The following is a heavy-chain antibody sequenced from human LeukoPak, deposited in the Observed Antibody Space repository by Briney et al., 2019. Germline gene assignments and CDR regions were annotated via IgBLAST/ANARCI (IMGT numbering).Heavy chain of an antibody. V-gene: IGHV3-23*01. D-gene: IGHD6-13*01. CDR1: GFTFSSYA. Sequence: GGSLRLSCAASGFTFSSYAMSWVRQAPGKGLEWVSAISGSGGSTYYADSVKGRFTISRDNSKNSLYLQMNSLRAEDTAVYYCARGVAAAGPYFDYWGQGTLVTVSS. CDR3: ARGVAAAGPYFDY. J-gene: IGHJ4*02. CDR2: ISGSGGST.